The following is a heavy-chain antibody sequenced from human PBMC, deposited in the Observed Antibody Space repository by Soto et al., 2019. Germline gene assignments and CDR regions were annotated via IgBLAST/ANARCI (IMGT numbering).Heavy chain of an antibody. CDR3: AKDPQASYLLPTWFDP. J-gene: IGHJ5*02. V-gene: IGHV3-23*01. CDR1: GFTFSSYA. CDR2: ISGSGGST. D-gene: IGHD2-15*01. Sequence: PGGSLRLSCAASGFTFSSYAMSWVRQAPGKGLEWVSAISGSGGSTYYADSVKGRFTISRDNSKNTLYLQMNSLRAEDTAVYYCAKDPQASYLLPTWFDPWGQGTLVTVSS.